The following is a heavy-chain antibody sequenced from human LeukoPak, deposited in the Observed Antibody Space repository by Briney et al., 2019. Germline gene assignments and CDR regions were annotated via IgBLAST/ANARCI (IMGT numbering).Heavy chain of an antibody. CDR2: IIPIFGTA. V-gene: IGHV1-69*13. J-gene: IGHJ4*02. CDR3: ASVLVSGSGSYYNFDY. Sequence: SVKASCKASGGTFSSYAISWVRQAPGQGLEWMGGIIPIFGTANYAQKFQGRVTITADESTSTAYMELSSLRSEDTAVYYCASVLVSGSGSYYNFDYWGQGTLVTVSS. D-gene: IGHD3-10*01. CDR1: GGTFSSYA.